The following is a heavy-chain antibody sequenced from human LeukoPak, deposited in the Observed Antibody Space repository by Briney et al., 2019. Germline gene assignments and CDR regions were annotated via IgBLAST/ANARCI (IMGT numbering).Heavy chain of an antibody. CDR2: ISFDGKNI. CDR1: AFPFTHCG. V-gene: IGHV3-33*06. CDR3: AKDLDRAYYYYGMDV. Sequence: GNPLSLSCEPSAFPFTHCGMHWVRQAPAEGLQKVSVISFDGKNIHYLDSVKGRFSISRDNSMNTLYLQMNSLRAEDTAVYYCAKDLDRAYYYYGMDVWGQGTTVTVSS. D-gene: IGHD1-14*01. J-gene: IGHJ6*02.